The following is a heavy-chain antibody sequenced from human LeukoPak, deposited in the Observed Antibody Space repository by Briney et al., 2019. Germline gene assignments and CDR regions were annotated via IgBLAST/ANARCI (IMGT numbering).Heavy chain of an antibody. CDR1: GGSISTYY. Sequence: PSETLPLTCTVSGGSISTYYWSWIRQAPGKGLEWIGFIYYTGSTNYNPSLKSRVTISVDTSKNQFSLKLSSVTAADTAMYYCARVGYSGYDDRGSFDYWGQGTLVTVSS. D-gene: IGHD5-12*01. V-gene: IGHV4-59*12. J-gene: IGHJ4*02. CDR3: ARVGYSGYDDRGSFDY. CDR2: IYYTGST.